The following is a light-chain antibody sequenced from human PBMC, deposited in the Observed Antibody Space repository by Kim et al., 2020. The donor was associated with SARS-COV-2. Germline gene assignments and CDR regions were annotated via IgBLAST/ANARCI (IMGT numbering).Light chain of an antibody. CDR1: QSLRHRDGNTL. CDR2: KVS. CDR3: AQNTHWPHT. V-gene: IGKV2-30*02. Sequence: QPSSISCRSSQSLRHRDGNTLLSWLQQRPGQSPRRLINKVSNRDSGVPDRFSGSGSGTDFTLKISRVEAEDLGVYYCAQNTHWPHTFGQGTKLEI. J-gene: IGKJ2*01.